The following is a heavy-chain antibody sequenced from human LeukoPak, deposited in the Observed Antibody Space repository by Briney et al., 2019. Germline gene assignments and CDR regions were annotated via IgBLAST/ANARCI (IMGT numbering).Heavy chain of an antibody. D-gene: IGHD3-22*01. Sequence: PRGSLRLSCAASGFSFSSHAMNWDRLPPGKGTEWVSFIRSDGRDIFYSESVRGRFTISRDNAKSSLSLQMTSLRVEDTAIYYCAKDAGPYYDSTGYYYPWGQGTLVTVSS. J-gene: IGHJ5*02. CDR3: AKDAGPYYDSTGYYYP. CDR2: IRSDGRDI. V-gene: IGHV3-21*01. CDR1: GFSFSSHA.